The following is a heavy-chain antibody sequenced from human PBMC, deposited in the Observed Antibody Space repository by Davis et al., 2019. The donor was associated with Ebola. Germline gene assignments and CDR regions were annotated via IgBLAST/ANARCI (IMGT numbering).Heavy chain of an antibody. CDR1: GGSFSGYS. CDR3: ARGRGVRVFVVVIRKDY. CDR2: INHSGST. D-gene: IGHD2-15*01. J-gene: IGHJ4*02. V-gene: IGHV4-34*01. Sequence: MPSETLSLTCALYGGSFSGYSCSWVRQPPGKGLEWIGEINHSGSTNYNPSLKSRVTISVDTSKNQFSLMLRSVTAADTAVYYCARGRGVRVFVVVIRKDYWGQGTLVTVSS.